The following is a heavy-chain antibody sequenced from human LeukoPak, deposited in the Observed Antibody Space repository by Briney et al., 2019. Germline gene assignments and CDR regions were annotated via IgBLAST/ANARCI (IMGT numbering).Heavy chain of an antibody. CDR3: ARVLGYYSSTSCYQQKFDP. Sequence: SQTLSLTCAISGDSVSTNSAAWNWIRQSPSRGLEWLGRTYYRSKWYNDYAVSVKSRITITPDTSKNQFSLKLSSVTAADTAVYYCARVLGYYSSTSCYQQKFDPWGQGTLVTVSS. J-gene: IGHJ5*02. CDR2: TYYRSKWYN. CDR1: GDSVSTNSAA. D-gene: IGHD2-2*01. V-gene: IGHV6-1*01.